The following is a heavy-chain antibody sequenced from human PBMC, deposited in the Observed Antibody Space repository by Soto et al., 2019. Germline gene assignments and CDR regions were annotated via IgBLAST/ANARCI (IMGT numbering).Heavy chain of an antibody. V-gene: IGHV3-7*01. CDR2: IKQDGSEK. CDR1: GFTFSSYW. J-gene: IGHJ6*02. Sequence: PGGSLRLSCAASGFTFSSYWMSWVRQAPGKGLEWAANIKQDGSEKYYVDSVKGRFTISRDNAKNSLYLQMNSLRAEDTAVYYCAREGGSWYGGSYYYYGMDVWGQGTTVTVS. D-gene: IGHD6-13*01. CDR3: AREGGSWYGGSYYYYGMDV.